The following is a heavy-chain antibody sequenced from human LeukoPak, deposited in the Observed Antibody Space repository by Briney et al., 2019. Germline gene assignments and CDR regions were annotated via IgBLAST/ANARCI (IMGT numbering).Heavy chain of an antibody. J-gene: IGHJ4*02. V-gene: IGHV3-23*02. CDR3: ANDAATKSFDY. CDR2: IISNGGST. CDR1: GYSISSCY. Sequence: GGTLSLSCTASGYSISSCYYWGCIRPPGGEGDDVFGIISNGGSTYYDASLKGRFTISRDNSKNPLYLQMNSLTAEDTAVYYCANDAATKSFDYWGQGTLVTVSS. D-gene: IGHD2-15*01.